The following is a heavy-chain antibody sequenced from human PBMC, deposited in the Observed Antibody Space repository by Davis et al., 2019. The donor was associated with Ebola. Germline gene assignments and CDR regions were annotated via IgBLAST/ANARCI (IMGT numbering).Heavy chain of an antibody. V-gene: IGHV5-51*01. Sequence: GESLKISCKGSGYSFTSYWIGWVRQMPWKGLEWMGIIYPGDSDIRYSPSFQGQVTISAEKSISTAYLQWSSLKASDTAMYYCARPGRGYSGYLEWYFDYWGQGTLVTVSS. J-gene: IGHJ4*02. D-gene: IGHD5-12*01. CDR1: GYSFTSYW. CDR3: ARPGRGYSGYLEWYFDY. CDR2: IYPGDSDI.